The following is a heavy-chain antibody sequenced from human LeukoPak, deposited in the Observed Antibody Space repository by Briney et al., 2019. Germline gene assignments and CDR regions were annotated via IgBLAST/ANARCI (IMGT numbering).Heavy chain of an antibody. CDR3: AKTTVTSEEYFYYYMDV. CDR1: GYTVNSYG. J-gene: IGHJ6*03. Sequence: ASVNVSCKTSGYTVNSYGLSWVRQAPGQGLEWMGWIFTYNGNTYYSQKLQGRVTMTTDTSTSTAYMELRSLRSDDTAVYYCAKTTVTSEEYFYYYMDVWGKGTTVTVSS. CDR2: IFTYNGNT. D-gene: IGHD4-17*01. V-gene: IGHV1-18*01.